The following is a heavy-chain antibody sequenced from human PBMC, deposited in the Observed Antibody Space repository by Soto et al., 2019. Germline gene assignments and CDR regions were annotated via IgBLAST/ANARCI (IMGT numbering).Heavy chain of an antibody. CDR2: ISFDSSEI. CDR3: AKSRNINAWYALDS. D-gene: IGHD6-19*01. V-gene: IGHV3-30*18. CDR1: GFTFSNNA. J-gene: IGHJ4*02. Sequence: LRLSCVGSGFTFSNNAMHWVRQAPGKGLEWVAFISFDSSEIHYADSVKGRFTISRDNSRGTLYLQMTSLRAEDSALYYCAKSRNINAWYALDSWGPGTLVTVSS.